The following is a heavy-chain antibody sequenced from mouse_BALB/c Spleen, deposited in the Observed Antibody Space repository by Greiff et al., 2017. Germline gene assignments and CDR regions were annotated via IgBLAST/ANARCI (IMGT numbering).Heavy chain of an antibody. J-gene: IGHJ2*01. V-gene: IGHV1-54*01. Sequence: VQLQQSGAELVRPGTSVKVSCTASGYDITNNLIEWVKQRPGQGLEWIGVINPGSGGTNYNEKFKGKATLTADQSSSTAYMQLSSLTSDASAVYYCAKGNFDYWGQGTTLTVSS. CDR2: INPGSGGT. D-gene: IGHD2-14*01. CDR1: GYDITNNL. CDR3: AKGNFDY.